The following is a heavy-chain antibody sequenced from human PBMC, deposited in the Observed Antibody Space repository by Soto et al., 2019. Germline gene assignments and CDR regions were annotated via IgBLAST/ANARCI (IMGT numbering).Heavy chain of an antibody. V-gene: IGHV3-73*01. CDR1: GFTFSGSA. J-gene: IGHJ4*02. D-gene: IGHD4-17*01. CDR3: SSLRSPTERVDY. Sequence: GVSLILSCAVSGFTFSGSAMHCVSQTTGKGLEWVGRIRSKANSYATAYAASVKGRFTISRDDSKNTAYLQMNSLKTEDTVVYYCSSLRSPTERVDYWGQGTLVTGSS. CDR2: IRSKANSYAT.